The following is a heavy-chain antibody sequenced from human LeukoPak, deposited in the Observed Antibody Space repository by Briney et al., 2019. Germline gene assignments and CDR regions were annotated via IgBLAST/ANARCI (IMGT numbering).Heavy chain of an antibody. CDR3: ARPHDYGDYGVVSFDY. J-gene: IGHJ4*02. V-gene: IGHV4-59*12. CDR1: GDSISTYY. Sequence: SETLSLTCTVSGDSISTYYWNWIRQPPGKGLEWIGYIYYSGSAIYNPSLKSRGTISVDTSKNQFSLKLSSVTAADTAVYYCARPHDYGDYGVVSFDYWGQGTLVTVSS. CDR2: IYYSGSA. D-gene: IGHD4-17*01.